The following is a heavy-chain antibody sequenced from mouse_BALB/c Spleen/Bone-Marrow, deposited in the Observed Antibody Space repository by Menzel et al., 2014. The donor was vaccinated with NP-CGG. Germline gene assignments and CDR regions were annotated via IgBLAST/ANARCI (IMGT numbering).Heavy chain of an antibody. CDR3: ARELSRAMDY. D-gene: IGHD2-12*01. J-gene: IGHJ4*01. CDR1: GYAFTRYN. Sequence: EVQGVESGPELAKPGASVKVSCKASGYAFTRYNMYWVKQSHGKSLEWIGYIDPYSGGTNYNQKFKGKATLTVDKSSSTAYMHLNSLTSEDSAVYYCARELSRAMDYWGQGTSVTVSS. CDR2: IDPYSGGT. V-gene: IGHV1S135*01.